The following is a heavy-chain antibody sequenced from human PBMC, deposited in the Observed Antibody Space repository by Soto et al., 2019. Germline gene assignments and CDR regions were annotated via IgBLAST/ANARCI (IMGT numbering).Heavy chain of an antibody. V-gene: IGHV3-48*02. CDR3: ARVAIASGRVIAVTYALDV. Sequence: PGGSLRLSCEVSGFTLNTYSMNWVRQAPGKGLEWVSFITSSGSTTYYADSVKGRFTVSRDNVKNSLFLQMNSLRDEDTAVYYCARVAIASGRVIAVTYALDVWGQGTTVTVSS. CDR2: ITSSGSTT. CDR1: GFTLNTYS. D-gene: IGHD3-16*02. J-gene: IGHJ6*02.